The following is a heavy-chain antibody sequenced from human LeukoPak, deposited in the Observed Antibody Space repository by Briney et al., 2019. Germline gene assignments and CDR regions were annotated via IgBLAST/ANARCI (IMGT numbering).Heavy chain of an antibody. J-gene: IGHJ4*02. Sequence: PSETLSLTCAVSGYSISSGYYWDWIRQPPGKGLEWIGSIYHSGSTYYNPSLKSQVTISVDTSKNQFSLKLSSVTAADTAVYYCARTIAVAGGDYWGQGTLVTVSS. CDR1: GYSISSGYY. D-gene: IGHD6-19*01. CDR2: IYHSGST. V-gene: IGHV4-38-2*01. CDR3: ARTIAVAGGDY.